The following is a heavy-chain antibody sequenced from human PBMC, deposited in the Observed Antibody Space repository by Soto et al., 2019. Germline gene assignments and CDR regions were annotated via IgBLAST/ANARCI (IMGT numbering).Heavy chain of an antibody. CDR3: ASVLGSRRSGSYPSY. Sequence: EVQLVKSGGGLVQPGGSLRLSCAASGFSISDCSMNWVRRAPGKGREWISYISTNNDAIYYADSVKGRFTISRDNAKNSLYLQMNSLRAEDTAVYYCASVLGSRRSGSYPSYWGQGTLVTVSS. D-gene: IGHD3-10*01. J-gene: IGHJ4*02. CDR1: GFSISDCS. CDR2: ISTNNDAI. V-gene: IGHV3-48*01.